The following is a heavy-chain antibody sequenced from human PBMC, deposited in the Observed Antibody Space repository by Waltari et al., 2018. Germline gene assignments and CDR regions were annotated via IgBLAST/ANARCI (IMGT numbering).Heavy chain of an antibody. CDR2: ISYNGAT. J-gene: IGHJ3*01. CDR1: VVSIITNPHY. CDR3: ATYIGASLGTAAFDV. V-gene: IGHV4-39*01. Sequence: QLQLQESGPGLVKPSEPLSLTFSVSVVSIITNPHYWGWIRQPPGQGLEWIGTISYNGATYSSPSLRSRVTIFRDTSKNQLSLKLGSVTAADTAFYYCATYIGASLGTAAFDVWGQGTMVTVSS. D-gene: IGHD5-12*01.